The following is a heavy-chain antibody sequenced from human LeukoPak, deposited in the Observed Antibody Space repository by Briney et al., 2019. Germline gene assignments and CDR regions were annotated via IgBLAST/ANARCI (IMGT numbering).Heavy chain of an antibody. Sequence: SQTLSLTCAVSGGSISSGPYSWNWIRQPPGKGLEWIGFIYHSGNTYYNPSLESRLTMSVDRSKNQFSLKLSSVTAADTAVYYCAKGRGNVVVRDVFYFDYWGQGALVTVSS. CDR2: IYHSGNT. V-gene: IGHV4-30-2*01. CDR1: GGSISSGPYS. D-gene: IGHD3-10*01. CDR3: AKGRGNVVVRDVFYFDY. J-gene: IGHJ4*02.